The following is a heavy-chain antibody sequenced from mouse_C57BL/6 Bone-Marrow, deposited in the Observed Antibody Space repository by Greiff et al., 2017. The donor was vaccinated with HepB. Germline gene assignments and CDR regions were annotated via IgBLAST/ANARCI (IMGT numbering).Heavy chain of an antibody. J-gene: IGHJ2*01. D-gene: IGHD4-1*01. CDR1: GFNIKDDY. CDR2: IDPENGDT. CDR3: TTGLGRDFDY. V-gene: IGHV14-4*01. Sequence: EVQRVESGAELVRPGASVKLSCTASGFNIKDDYMHWVKQRPEQGLEWIGWIDPENGDTEYASKFQGKATITADTSSNTAYLQLSSLTSEDTAVYYCTTGLGRDFDYWGQGTTLTVSS.